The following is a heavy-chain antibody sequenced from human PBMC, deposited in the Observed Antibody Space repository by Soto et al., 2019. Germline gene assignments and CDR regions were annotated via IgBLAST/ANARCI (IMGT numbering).Heavy chain of an antibody. J-gene: IGHJ6*03. Sequence: QVPLVQSGAEVKKPGASVKVSCKASGYTFTDYAITWVRQAPGQGLEWMGWITTYKGNTDYAQNLQGRVTMTTDSSTSRAYMELRSLRSNDTAVYYCARLAGLNFSYFYYMDGWGKRTTVTVSS. CDR1: GYTFTDYA. CDR3: ARLAGLNFSYFYYMDG. D-gene: IGHD2-21*01. V-gene: IGHV1-18*01. CDR2: ITTYKGNT.